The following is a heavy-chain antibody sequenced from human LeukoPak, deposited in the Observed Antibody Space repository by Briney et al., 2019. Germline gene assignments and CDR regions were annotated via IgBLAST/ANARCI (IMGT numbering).Heavy chain of an antibody. V-gene: IGHV1-69*13. CDR2: IIPIFGTA. Sequence: AAVKVSRKASSGTFSSYANSWVRQAPGQGLGWKGGIIPIFGTANYAQKFQGRVTITADESTSTAYMELSSLRSEDTAEYYCARDARHRYCSSSSCYRGWLDPWGQGTPVTVSS. CDR3: ARDARHRYCSSSSCYRGWLDP. CDR1: SGTFSSYA. D-gene: IGHD2-2*01. J-gene: IGHJ5*01.